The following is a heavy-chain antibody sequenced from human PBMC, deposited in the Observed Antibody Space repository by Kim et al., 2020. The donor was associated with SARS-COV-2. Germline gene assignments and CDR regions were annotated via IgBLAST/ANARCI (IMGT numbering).Heavy chain of an antibody. Sequence: GGSLRLSCAASGFTFSDYYMSWIRQAPGKGLEWVSYISSSGSTIYYADSVKGRFTISRDNAKNSLYLQMNSLSAEDTAVYYCARVRGAAGPFYYYYGMDVWGQGTTVTVSS. CDR1: GFTFSDYY. D-gene: IGHD6-13*01. V-gene: IGHV3-11*01. CDR3: ARVRGAAGPFYYYYGMDV. J-gene: IGHJ6*02. CDR2: ISSSGSTI.